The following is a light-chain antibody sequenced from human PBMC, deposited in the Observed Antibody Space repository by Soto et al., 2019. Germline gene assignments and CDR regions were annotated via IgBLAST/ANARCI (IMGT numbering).Light chain of an antibody. CDR1: QAINSN. J-gene: IGKJ1*01. Sequence: EVVMTQSPATLSVSPGERATLSCRASQAINSNLEWYQQKPGQAPGLLAHGASTGATGMPGRFSGSGSGTESTLTITSLPSEDIAVYYCQHYNYWPPRTFGQGTKGDSK. CDR2: GAS. V-gene: IGKV3-15*01. CDR3: QHYNYWPPRT.